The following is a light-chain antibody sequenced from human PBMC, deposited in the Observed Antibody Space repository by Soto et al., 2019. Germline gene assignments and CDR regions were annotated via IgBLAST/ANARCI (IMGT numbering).Light chain of an antibody. CDR3: QQDDNAPQT. CDR1: QSVGRNY. Sequence: EIVLTQSPGTLSLSPGERATLSCRASQSVGRNYLAWYQQKPGQAPRLLIHRISTRATGIPDRFSGSGFASDFTLTISRLEPEDCAVYYCQQDDNAPQTFGQGTRVEIK. V-gene: IGKV3-20*01. J-gene: IGKJ1*01. CDR2: RIS.